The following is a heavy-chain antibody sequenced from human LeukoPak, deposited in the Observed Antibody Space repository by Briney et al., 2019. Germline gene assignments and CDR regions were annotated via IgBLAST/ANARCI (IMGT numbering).Heavy chain of an antibody. CDR3: ARDRWYPGKITYIMDA. CDR2: ISGSGDST. D-gene: IGHD1-14*01. V-gene: IGHV3-23*01. J-gene: IGHJ6*02. Sequence: PGGSLRLSCAASGFTFSNNAMSWVRQAPGKGLEWVSGISGSGDSTYYVDSVKGRFTISRDNSQNTLFLQMNSLRVEDTAVYYCARDRWYPGKITYIMDAWGQGTTVSVPS. CDR1: GFTFSNNA.